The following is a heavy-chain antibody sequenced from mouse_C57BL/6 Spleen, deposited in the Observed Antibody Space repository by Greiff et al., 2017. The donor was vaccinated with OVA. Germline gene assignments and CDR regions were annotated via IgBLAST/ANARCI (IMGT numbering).Heavy chain of an antibody. CDR2: INPNNGGT. D-gene: IGHD2-2*01. CDR1: GYTFTDYY. J-gene: IGHJ2*01. V-gene: IGHV1-26*01. Sequence: VQLQQSGPELVKPGASVKISCKASGYTFTDYYMNWVKQSHGKSLEWIGDINPNNGGTSYNQKFKGKATLTVDKSSSTAYMELRSLTSEDSAVYYCARSGGYEGYWGQGTTLTVSS. CDR3: ARSGGYEGY.